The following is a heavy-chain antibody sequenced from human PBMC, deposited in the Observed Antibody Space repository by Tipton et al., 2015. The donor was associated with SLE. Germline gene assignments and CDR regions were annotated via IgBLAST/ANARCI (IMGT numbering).Heavy chain of an antibody. CDR3: ARTSDIGWHHFDY. V-gene: IGHV3-7*01. CDR2: IKADGSEK. J-gene: IGHJ4*02. D-gene: IGHD6-19*01. Sequence: GSLRLSCAASGFTFSNHYMTWVRQAPGRGLEWVASIKADGSEKYYVGSLKGRFAISRDNAKNSLFLQINSLRAEDTAVYYCARTSDIGWHHFDYWGQGTLVVVSS. CDR1: GFTFSNHY.